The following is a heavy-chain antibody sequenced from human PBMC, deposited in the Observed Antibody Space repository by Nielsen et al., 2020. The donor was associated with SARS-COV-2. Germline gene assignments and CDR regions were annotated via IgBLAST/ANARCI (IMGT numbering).Heavy chain of an antibody. D-gene: IGHD3-3*01. CDR2: IIPIFGTA. V-gene: IGHV1-69*01. Sequence: WVRQAPGQGLEWMGVIIPIFGTANYAQKFQGRVTITADESTSTAYMELSSLRSEDTAVYYCARETPTITIFGVVNSGWDYWGQGTLVTVSS. J-gene: IGHJ4*02. CDR3: ARETPTITIFGVVNSGWDY.